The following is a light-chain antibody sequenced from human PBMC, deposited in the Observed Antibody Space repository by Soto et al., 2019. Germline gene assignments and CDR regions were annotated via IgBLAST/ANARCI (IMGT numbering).Light chain of an antibody. CDR3: SSYTSSTTLKV. CDR1: SSDVGGYNY. J-gene: IGLJ2*01. V-gene: IGLV2-14*03. Sequence: QSALTQPASVAGSPGQSITISFTGTSSDVGGYNYVSWYQQHPGKAPKLMIYDVSNRPSGVSNRFSGSKSGNTASLTISGLQAEDEADYYCSSYTSSTTLKVFGGGTTLTVL. CDR2: DVS.